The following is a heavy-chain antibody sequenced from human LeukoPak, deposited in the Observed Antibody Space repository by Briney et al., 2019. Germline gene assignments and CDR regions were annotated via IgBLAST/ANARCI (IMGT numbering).Heavy chain of an antibody. CDR3: ARGKVFDP. V-gene: IGHV4-30-4*01. CDR1: GGSISSGDHY. Sequence: SQTLSLTCSVSGGSISSGDHYWSWIRQPPGEGLEWIGNIHYSGSTYVNPSLKSRLSMSVDTSSNQFSLKLRSVTAADTAVYYCARGKVFDPCGPGTLVTVSS. J-gene: IGHJ5*02. CDR2: IHYSGST.